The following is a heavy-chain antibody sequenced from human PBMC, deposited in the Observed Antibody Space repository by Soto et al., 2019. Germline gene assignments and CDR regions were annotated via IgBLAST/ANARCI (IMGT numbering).Heavy chain of an antibody. Sequence: QVQLVQSGAEVKKPGSSVKVSCKASGGTFSSYSLSWVRQAPGQGLEWMGRIIPILGIANYAQKFQGRLTPTADISTSTAHMELSSRRSEDPAVYYCAREEQQLAPPYWGQGTLVTVSS. V-gene: IGHV1-69*04. CDR2: IIPILGIA. CDR3: AREEQQLAPPY. CDR1: GGTFSSYS. D-gene: IGHD6-13*01. J-gene: IGHJ4*02.